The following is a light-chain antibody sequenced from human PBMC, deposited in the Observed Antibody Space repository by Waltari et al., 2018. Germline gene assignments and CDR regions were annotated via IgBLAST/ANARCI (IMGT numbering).Light chain of an antibody. CDR2: SND. V-gene: IGLV1-44*01. J-gene: IGLJ2*01. CDR1: NYNIGSGP. Sequence: QSVLTQAPSVSGTPGQRVTISCSGTNYNIGSGPVNWYQQVPGMSPKLLIYSNDQRPSGVPDRFSGSKSGTSASLAISGLQSEDEADYYCATWDGRVNGVLFGGGTKVTDL. CDR3: ATWDGRVNGVL.